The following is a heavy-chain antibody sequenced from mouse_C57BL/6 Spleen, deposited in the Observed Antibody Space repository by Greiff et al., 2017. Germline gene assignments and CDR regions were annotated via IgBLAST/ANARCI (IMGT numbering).Heavy chain of an antibody. CDR3: TGSPTGAGYFDV. CDR2: IGSGGDYT. D-gene: IGHD4-1*02. J-gene: IGHJ1*03. Sequence: EVKLLESGEGLVKPGASLKLSCAASGFTFSSYSMPWVRQTPEQSLEWVVYIGSGGDYTYYADTLEGRITISRDNSRNTLYLQLSSLKSEDTAMYYCTGSPTGAGYFDVWGTGTTVTVSS. V-gene: IGHV5-9-1*02. CDR1: GFTFSSYS.